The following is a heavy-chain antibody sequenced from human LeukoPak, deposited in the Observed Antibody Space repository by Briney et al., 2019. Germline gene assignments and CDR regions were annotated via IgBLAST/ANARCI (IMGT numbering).Heavy chain of an antibody. CDR2: FHSGGDT. CDR1: GFTVSGDN. V-gene: IGHV3-66*01. Sequence: GGSLRLSCAASGFTVSGDNMSWIRQSQAKGLEWVATFHSGGDTYYADSVKGRFTISRDDSKNMVYLQMNNLRVEDTALYYCASFTSSWHPWGQGTPVTVSS. CDR3: ASFTSSWHP. D-gene: IGHD6-13*01. J-gene: IGHJ1*01.